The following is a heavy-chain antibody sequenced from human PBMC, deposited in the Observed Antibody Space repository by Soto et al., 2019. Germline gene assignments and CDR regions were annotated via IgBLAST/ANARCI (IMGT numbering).Heavy chain of an antibody. D-gene: IGHD2-2*02. Sequence: PSETLSLTCTVSGGSITTGGSYWSWIRQHPGKGLEWIGNIYHSGNTYYNPSLKSRLTISVDRSKNHFSLMVDSVTAADTAVYYCARARFQVLYGKPYFDSWGQGTLFTVSS. V-gene: IGHV4-31*03. CDR3: ARARFQVLYGKPYFDS. CDR2: IYHSGNT. CDR1: GGSITTGGSY. J-gene: IGHJ4*02.